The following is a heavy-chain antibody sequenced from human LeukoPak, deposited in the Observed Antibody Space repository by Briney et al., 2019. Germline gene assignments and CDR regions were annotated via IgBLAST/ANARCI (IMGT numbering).Heavy chain of an antibody. Sequence: GGSLRLSCAASGFTFSRSAMHWVRQAPGKGLEWVAVISYDESKKYYADSVKGRFTISRDNSRNTLFLQMNSLRAEDTAVYYCAKLQYSSNWYHHYGLDVWGQGSTVTVSS. CDR1: GFTFSRSA. CDR2: ISYDESKK. J-gene: IGHJ6*02. V-gene: IGHV3-30-3*02. CDR3: AKLQYSSNWYHHYGLDV. D-gene: IGHD6-13*01.